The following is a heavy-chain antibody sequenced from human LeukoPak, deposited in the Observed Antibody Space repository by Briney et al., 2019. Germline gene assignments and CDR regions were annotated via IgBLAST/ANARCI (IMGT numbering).Heavy chain of an antibody. CDR3: ARAGVGGLGY. D-gene: IGHD3-16*01. CDR2: INPNTGGT. CDR1: GYTFTGYY. J-gene: IGHJ4*02. V-gene: IGHV1-2*02. Sequence: ASVKVSCKASGYTFTGYYMHWVRQAPGQGLEWMGWINPNTGGTKYVQKFQGRVTMTRDTSISTVYMELSRLRFDDTAVYYCARAGVGGLGYWDQGTLVTVSS.